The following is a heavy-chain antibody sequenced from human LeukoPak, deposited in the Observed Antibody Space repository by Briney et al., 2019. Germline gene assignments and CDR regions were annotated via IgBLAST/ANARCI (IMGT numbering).Heavy chain of an antibody. Sequence: PSETLSLTCTVSGGSISSYYWSWIRQPPGKGLEWVGYIYYSGSTNYNPSLKSRVTISVDTSKNQFSLMLSSVTAADTAVYYCARAPTARNWFDPWGQGTLVTVSS. CDR2: IYYSGST. CDR1: GGSISSYY. V-gene: IGHV4-59*01. CDR3: ARAPTARNWFDP. J-gene: IGHJ5*02.